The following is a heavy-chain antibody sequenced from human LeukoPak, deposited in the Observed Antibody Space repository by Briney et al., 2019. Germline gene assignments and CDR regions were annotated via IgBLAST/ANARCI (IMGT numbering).Heavy chain of an antibody. CDR2: TYSGGTT. CDR3: ARAVGYNYGYKS. D-gene: IGHD5-18*01. CDR1: GLIVSNSY. V-gene: IGHV3-53*01. J-gene: IGHJ5*02. Sequence: GGSLRLSCAASGLIVSNSYMTWLRQAPGKGLEGVSITYSGGTTYYADSVKGRFTISRDNSKNTLNLQMDSLRAEDTAVYYCARAVGYNYGYKSWGQGTLVTVSS.